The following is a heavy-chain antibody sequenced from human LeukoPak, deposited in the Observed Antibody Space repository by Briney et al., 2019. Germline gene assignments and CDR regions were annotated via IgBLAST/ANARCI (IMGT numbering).Heavy chain of an antibody. V-gene: IGHV3-20*04. Sequence: GGSLRLSCAASGFTFDDYGMSWVRQAPGKGLEWVSGINWNGGSTGYADSVKGRFTISRDNAKNSLDLQMNSLRAEDTAVYYCAKVGLNSSSWYGGLFDYWGQGTLVTVSS. J-gene: IGHJ4*02. CDR2: INWNGGST. D-gene: IGHD6-13*01. CDR3: AKVGLNSSSWYGGLFDY. CDR1: GFTFDDYG.